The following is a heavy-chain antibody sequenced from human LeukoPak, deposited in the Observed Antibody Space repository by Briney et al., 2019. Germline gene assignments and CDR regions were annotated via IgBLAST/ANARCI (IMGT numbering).Heavy chain of an antibody. V-gene: IGHV3-73*01. D-gene: IGHD5-18*01. J-gene: IGHJ3*01. CDR2: IRRKAKSYTT. CDR1: GPTFSGSA. Sequence: GGSLKLSCAASGPTFSGSATHWVRHASGGGLEWVGHIRRKAKSYTTAYGASETRSLTITREDPKNTAYLQMKSLKTEDTAVYYCTDLWWETAMAMYSFDVWGQGTMVTVSS. CDR3: TDLWWETAMAMYSFDV.